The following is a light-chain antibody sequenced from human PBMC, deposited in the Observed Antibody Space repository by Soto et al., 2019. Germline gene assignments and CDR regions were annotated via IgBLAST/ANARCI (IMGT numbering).Light chain of an antibody. V-gene: IGLV2-14*01. J-gene: IGLJ1*01. CDR2: EVN. CDR3: LSFTTTSTNV. Sequence: QSALTQPASLSGSPGQSITISCAGTSSDIGAYYYVSWFQQHPGKAPKLMISEVNNRPSGVSNRFSGSKSGNTAYLTISGLQVEDEAEYFCLSFTTTSTNVFATGTKGTVL. CDR1: SSDIGAYYY.